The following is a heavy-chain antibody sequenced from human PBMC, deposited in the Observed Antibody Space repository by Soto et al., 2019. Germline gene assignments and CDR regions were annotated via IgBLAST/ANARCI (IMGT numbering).Heavy chain of an antibody. CDR3: GRGLSGGNFEY. D-gene: IGHD2-15*01. Sequence: SETLSLTCGVSDSSINSNYYWPWIRQPPEKGLEWIGAIHHSGTTYYTPSLKSRVTISMDMSKNHFSLRLSSVTAAAPAVYYCGRGLSGGNFEYWGQGTPVTVSS. CDR1: DSSINSNYY. J-gene: IGHJ4*02. CDR2: IHHSGTT. V-gene: IGHV4-38-2*01.